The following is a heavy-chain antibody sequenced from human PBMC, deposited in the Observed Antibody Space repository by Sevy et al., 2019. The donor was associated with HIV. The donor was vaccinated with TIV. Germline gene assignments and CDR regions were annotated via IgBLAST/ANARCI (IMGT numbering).Heavy chain of an antibody. CDR3: ARRDGYSSIDY. V-gene: IGHV5-51*01. CDR2: IDPDDSYT. D-gene: IGHD4-4*01. J-gene: IGHJ4*02. CDR1: GYSFTRYW. Sequence: GESLKISCKASGYSFTRYWIGWVRQMPGKGPEWMGNIDPDDSYTRYSPSFQGQVTISADKSISTAYLQWSSLKASDTAMYYFARRDGYSSIDYWGQGTLVTVSS.